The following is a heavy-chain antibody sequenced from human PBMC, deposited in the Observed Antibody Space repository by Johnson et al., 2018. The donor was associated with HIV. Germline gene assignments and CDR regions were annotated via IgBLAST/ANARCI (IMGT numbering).Heavy chain of an antibody. V-gene: IGHV3-7*05. CDR2: IKQDGSEK. CDR1: GFTFSRYW. J-gene: IGHJ3*02. CDR3: ARQTLRAFDI. Sequence: VQLVESGGGLVQPGGSLRLSCAASGFTFSRYWMSWVRQAPGKGLEWVANIKQDGSEKYYVDSVKGRFSISRDNAKKSLWLRMNSLRAEDTAVYYCARQTLRAFDIWGQGTMVTVSS.